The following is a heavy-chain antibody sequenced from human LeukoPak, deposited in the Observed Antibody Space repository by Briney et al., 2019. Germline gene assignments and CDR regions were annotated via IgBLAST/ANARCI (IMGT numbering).Heavy chain of an antibody. Sequence: SETLSLTCSVSGGSISSGGYYWSWIRQHPETGLEWIGYIYYSGSTFYNPSLKSRVTISVDTSKNQFSLKLSSVTAADTAGYYCAREASGDAFDIWGQGTMVTVSS. J-gene: IGHJ3*02. D-gene: IGHD7-27*01. CDR2: IYYSGST. CDR1: GGSISSGGYY. CDR3: AREASGDAFDI. V-gene: IGHV4-31*03.